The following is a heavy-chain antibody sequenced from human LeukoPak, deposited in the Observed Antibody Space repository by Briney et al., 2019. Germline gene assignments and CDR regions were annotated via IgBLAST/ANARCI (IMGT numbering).Heavy chain of an antibody. CDR2: IDPSDSHT. D-gene: IGHD3-16*01. J-gene: IGHJ4*02. V-gene: IGHV5-10-1*01. CDR3: ALQVGVTVSVWDY. Sequence: GESLKISCKGSGCSFTTSWITWVRQMSGTSLEWMGRIDPSDSHTNYSPSFQGHVTTSADKSTTTAYLEWSSLRASDTAMYYCALQVGVTVSVWDYWGQGTLVTVSS. CDR1: GCSFTTSW.